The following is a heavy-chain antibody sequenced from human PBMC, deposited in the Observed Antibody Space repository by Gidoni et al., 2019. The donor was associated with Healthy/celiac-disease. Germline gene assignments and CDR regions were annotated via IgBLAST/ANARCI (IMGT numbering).Heavy chain of an antibody. J-gene: IGHJ4*02. V-gene: IGHV3-49*05. CDR2: IRSKGYGGTT. Sequence: EVQLVESGGGLVKPGRSLRLSCTASGFTFGDYAMSWFRQAPGKGLEWVGFIRSKGYGGTTEYAASVKGRFTISRDDSKSIAYLQMNSLKTEDTAVYYCTRGIVALPYYFDYWGQGTLVTVSS. CDR3: TRGIVALPYYFDY. D-gene: IGHD3-22*01. CDR1: GFTFGDYA.